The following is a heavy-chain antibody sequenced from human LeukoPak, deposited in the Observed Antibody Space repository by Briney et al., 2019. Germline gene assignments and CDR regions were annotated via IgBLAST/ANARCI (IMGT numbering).Heavy chain of an antibody. D-gene: IGHD3-22*01. CDR2: IYYSGST. CDR1: GGSISSGDYY. J-gene: IGHJ3*02. CDR3: ARDCYDSSGYARGAFDI. V-gene: IGHV4-30-4*01. Sequence: SETLSLTCTVSGGSISSGDYYWSWIRQPPGKGLEWIGYIYYSGSTYYNPSLKSRVTISVDTSKNQFSLKLSSVAAADTAVYYCARDCYDSSGYARGAFDIWGQGTMVTVSS.